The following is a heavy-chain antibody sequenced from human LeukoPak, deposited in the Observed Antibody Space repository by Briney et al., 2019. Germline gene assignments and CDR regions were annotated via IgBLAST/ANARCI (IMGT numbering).Heavy chain of an antibody. Sequence: GGSLRLSCAASGFTFSSYAMSWLRQAPGKGLEWVSAISGSGGSTYYADSVKGRFTISRDNSKNTLYLQMNRRRAEDTAVYYCAKPYYYDSSGYYPFYFDYWGQGTLVTVSS. V-gene: IGHV3-23*01. CDR1: GFTFSSYA. CDR3: AKPYYYDSSGYYPFYFDY. J-gene: IGHJ4*02. CDR2: ISGSGGST. D-gene: IGHD3-22*01.